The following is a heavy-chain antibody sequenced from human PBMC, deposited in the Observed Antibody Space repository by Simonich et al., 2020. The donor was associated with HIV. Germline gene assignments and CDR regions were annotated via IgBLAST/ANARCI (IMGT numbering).Heavy chain of an antibody. CDR2: INHSGST. CDR3: ARRDRELILYFDY. D-gene: IGHD3-3*01. J-gene: IGHJ4*02. CDR1: GGSFSGYY. Sequence: QVQLQQWGAGLLKPSETLSLTCAVYGGSFSGYYWSWIRQPPGKGLEWIGEINHSGSTNYKSSLNSRATISVDKSKNQFSLKLSSVTAADTAIYYCARRDRELILYFDYWGQGNLVTVSS. V-gene: IGHV4-34*01.